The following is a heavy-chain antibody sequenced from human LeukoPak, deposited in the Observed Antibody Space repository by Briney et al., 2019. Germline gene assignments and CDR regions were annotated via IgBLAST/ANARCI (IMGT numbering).Heavy chain of an antibody. CDR3: ARGGGYSYGSFDY. CDR1: GFTFSSYG. V-gene: IGHV3-74*01. Sequence: GGSLRLSCAGSGFTFSSYGMSWVRQAPGKGLEWVSRINRDGSSTSYADSVKGRFTISRDNAKNTLHLQMNSLRVEDTAVYYCARGGGYSYGSFDYWGQGTLVTVSS. J-gene: IGHJ4*02. D-gene: IGHD5-18*01. CDR2: INRDGSST.